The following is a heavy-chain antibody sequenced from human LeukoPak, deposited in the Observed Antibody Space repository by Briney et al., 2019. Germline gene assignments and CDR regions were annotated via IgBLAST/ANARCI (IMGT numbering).Heavy chain of an antibody. V-gene: IGHV3-33*01. J-gene: IGHJ4*02. D-gene: IGHD3-10*01. CDR2: IWYDGSNK. CDR1: GFTFSSYG. CDR3: ARGRYYYGSGSYYTGEYYFDY. Sequence: GRSLRLSCAASGFTFSSYGMHRVRQAPGKGLEWVAVIWYDGSNKYYADSVKGRFTISRDNSKNTLYLQMNSLRAEDTAVYYCARGRYYYGSGSYYTGEYYFDYWGQGTLVTVSS.